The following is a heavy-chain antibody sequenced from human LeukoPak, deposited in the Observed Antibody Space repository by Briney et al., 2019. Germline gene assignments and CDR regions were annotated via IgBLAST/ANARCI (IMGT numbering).Heavy chain of an antibody. CDR3: ARSGRNIVVVPAADWYFDL. CDR2: INPSGGST. J-gene: IGHJ2*01. D-gene: IGHD2-2*01. CDR1: GYTLSSYY. Sequence: GASVKVSCKASGYTLSSYYMHWVRQAPGQGLEWMGLINPSGGSTSYAQKFQGRVNMTRDTSTSTVYMELSSLRSGDTAVYYCARSGRNIVVVPAADWYFDLWGRGTLVTVSS. V-gene: IGHV1-46*01.